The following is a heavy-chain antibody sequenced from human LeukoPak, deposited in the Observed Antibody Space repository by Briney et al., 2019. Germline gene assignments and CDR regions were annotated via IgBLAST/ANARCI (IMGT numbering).Heavy chain of an antibody. J-gene: IGHJ6*02. CDR2: INPKSGAT. CDR3: AKGATEGHYYYYGLDV. CDR1: GYTFTGYY. Sequence: GASVKVSCKASGYTFTGYYMHWVRQAPGQGLEWMGWINPKSGATTYAQKFQDRVTLTRDTSINTAYMDLSGLTSDDTAVFYCAKGATEGHYYYYGLDVWGQGTTVTVSS. V-gene: IGHV1-2*02.